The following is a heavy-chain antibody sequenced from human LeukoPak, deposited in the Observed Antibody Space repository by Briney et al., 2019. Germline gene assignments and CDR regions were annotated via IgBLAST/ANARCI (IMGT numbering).Heavy chain of an antibody. CDR3: VRTHSSGYYYFDS. CDR1: GFTFRSHW. Sequence: GGSLRLSCAASGFTFRSHWMHWVRQAPGKGLIWVSRIDGDESATYYGDSVKGRFTISRDNAKNTLYLQMNNLRVEDTAVYYCVRTHSSGYYYFDSWGQGTLVTVSS. J-gene: IGHJ4*02. CDR2: IDGDESAT. D-gene: IGHD3-22*01. V-gene: IGHV3-74*01.